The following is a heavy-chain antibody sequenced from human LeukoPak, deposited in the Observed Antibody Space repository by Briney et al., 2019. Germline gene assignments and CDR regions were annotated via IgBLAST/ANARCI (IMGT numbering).Heavy chain of an antibody. J-gene: IGHJ4*02. CDR2: IYYSGST. CDR1: GGSISSYY. V-gene: IGHV4-59*01. D-gene: IGHD3-22*01. CDR3: ARAYYYYDSSGYYSGGFDY. Sequence: SETLSLTCTVSGGSISSYYWSWIRQPPGKGLEWIGYIYYSGSTNYNPSLKSRVTISVDTSKNQFSLKLSSVTAADTAVYYCARAYYYYDSSGYYSGGFDYWGQGTLVTVSS.